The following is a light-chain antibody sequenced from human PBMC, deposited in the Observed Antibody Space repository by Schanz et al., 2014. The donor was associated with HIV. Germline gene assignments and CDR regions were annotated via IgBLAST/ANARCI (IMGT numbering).Light chain of an antibody. CDR3: QSYDNNNRWV. CDR2: DDN. V-gene: IGLV6-57*04. CDR1: SGSIASNY. Sequence: NFMLTQPHSVSESPGKTVTISCTRSSGSIASNYVQWYQQRPGSAPTTVIYDDNQRPSGVPDRFSGSIDSSSNSASLTISGLKTEDEADYYCQSYDNNNRWVFGGGTQLTVL. J-gene: IGLJ3*02.